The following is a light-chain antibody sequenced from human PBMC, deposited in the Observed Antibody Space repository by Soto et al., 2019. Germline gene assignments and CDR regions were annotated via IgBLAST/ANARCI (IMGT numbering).Light chain of an antibody. Sequence: QSALAQPSSLSGAPGQAVAISCPGTSHFVGGYSYVSWYQQQPGKAPKLVISDVSNRPSGVSDRFSGSESGNTASITISGLQTEDEADYYCASYTTSSTYVFGTGTKVTVL. CDR3: ASYTTSSTYV. V-gene: IGLV2-14*01. J-gene: IGLJ1*01. CDR1: SHFVGGYSY. CDR2: DVS.